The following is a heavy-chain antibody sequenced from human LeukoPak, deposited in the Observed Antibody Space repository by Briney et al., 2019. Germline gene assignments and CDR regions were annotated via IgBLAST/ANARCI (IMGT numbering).Heavy chain of an antibody. Sequence: PGGSLSLSCAASGFPFSGYGMHWVRQATVEGLEWVAVAYGDGSSQYYAHSVKGRFSISKDISKNTLSLQMNSLRAEDTAVYSCATGGNFYYSHWVQGTLVTVSS. CDR2: AYGDGSSQ. CDR1: GFPFSGYG. J-gene: IGHJ1*01. V-gene: IGHV3-33*08. D-gene: IGHD4-11*01. CDR3: ATGGNFYYSH.